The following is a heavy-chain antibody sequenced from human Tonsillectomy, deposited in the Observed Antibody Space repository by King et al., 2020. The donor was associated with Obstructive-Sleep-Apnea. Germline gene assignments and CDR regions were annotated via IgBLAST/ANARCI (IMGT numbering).Heavy chain of an antibody. V-gene: IGHV4-59*01. CDR1: GGSISSYY. CDR2: IYYSGST. J-gene: IGHJ6*02. D-gene: IGHD2-15*01. CDR3: ASGGGYCSGGSGWVGYYYGMDV. Sequence: VQLQESGPGLVKPSETLSLTCTVSGGSISSYYWSLIRQPPGKGLEGSGYIYYSGSTNYNPSLKSRVTISVDTSKNQVYLMLRAVNAADTAVYYCASGGGYCSGGSGWVGYYYGMDVWGQGTTVTVSS.